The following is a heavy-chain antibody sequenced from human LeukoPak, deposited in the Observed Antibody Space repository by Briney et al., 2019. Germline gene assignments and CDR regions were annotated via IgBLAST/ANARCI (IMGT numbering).Heavy chain of an antibody. CDR1: GGSISSYY. Sequence: PSETLSLTCTVSGGSISSYYWSWIRQPPGKGLEWIGYIYYSGSTNYNPSLKSRVTISVDTSKNQFSLKLSSVTAADTAVYYCARDIVVVPAAINYYYGMDVWGQGTTVTVSS. CDR3: ARDIVVVPAAINYYYGMDV. V-gene: IGHV4-59*01. D-gene: IGHD2-2*02. CDR2: IYYSGST. J-gene: IGHJ6*02.